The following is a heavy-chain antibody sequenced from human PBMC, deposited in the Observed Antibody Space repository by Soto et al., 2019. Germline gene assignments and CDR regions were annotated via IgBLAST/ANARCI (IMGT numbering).Heavy chain of an antibody. V-gene: IGHV1-18*01. CDR1: GYTFTSYG. J-gene: IGHJ4*02. Sequence: ASVKVSCKASGYTFTSYGISWVRQAPGQGLEWMGWISAYNGNTNYAQKLQGRFTISRDTSKNMVFLQMNSLRVEDTAVYYCASGADTATPGDLDNWGQGTLVTVSS. CDR2: ISAYNGNT. D-gene: IGHD2-15*01. CDR3: ASGADTATPGDLDN.